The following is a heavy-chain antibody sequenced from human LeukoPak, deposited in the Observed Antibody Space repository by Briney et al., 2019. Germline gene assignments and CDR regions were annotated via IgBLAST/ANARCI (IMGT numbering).Heavy chain of an antibody. V-gene: IGHV3-33*06. D-gene: IGHD3-10*01. J-gene: IGHJ4*02. CDR1: GFTFSSYG. Sequence: GGSLRLSCAASGFTFSSYGMHWVRQAPGKGLEWLAVIWYDGSNKYYADSVKGRFTISRDDSKNTLYLQMNSLRAEDTAVYYCAKDLGDYYGSGSSPDYWGQGTLVTVSS. CDR3: AKDLGDYYGSGSSPDY. CDR2: IWYDGSNK.